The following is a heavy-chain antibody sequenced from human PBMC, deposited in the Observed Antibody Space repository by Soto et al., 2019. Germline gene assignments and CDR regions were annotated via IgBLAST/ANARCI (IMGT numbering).Heavy chain of an antibody. Sequence: QVQLQESGPGLVKPSETLSLICTVSGVSISSHYWSWIRQPPGKGLEWIGSLSYTGDTSYNPSLKSRVSTSLDTSKNQFSLKLTSVTAADTAVYYCARGGASSLPFDYWGQGALVTVSS. CDR3: ARGGASSLPFDY. J-gene: IGHJ4*02. CDR2: LSYTGDT. D-gene: IGHD6-13*01. V-gene: IGHV4-59*11. CDR1: GVSISSHY.